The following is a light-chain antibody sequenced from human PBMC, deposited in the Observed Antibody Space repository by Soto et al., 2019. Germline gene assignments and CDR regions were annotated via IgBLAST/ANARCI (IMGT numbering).Light chain of an antibody. Sequence: EIVLTQSPGTLSLSPGERATLSCRASQSVSSSYLAWYQQKPGQAPGLLIYGASSRATGIPDRFSGSGSGIDFTLTISRLEPEDFAVYYCQQYGSSPYTFGQGPKLEIK. CDR1: QSVSSSY. CDR2: GAS. J-gene: IGKJ2*01. CDR3: QQYGSSPYT. V-gene: IGKV3-20*01.